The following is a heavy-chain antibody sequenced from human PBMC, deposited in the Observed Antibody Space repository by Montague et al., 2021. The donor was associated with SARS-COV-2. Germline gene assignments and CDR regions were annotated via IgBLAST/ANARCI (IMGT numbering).Heavy chain of an antibody. D-gene: IGHD4-17*01. J-gene: IGHJ4*02. CDR2: TNYRSKWTS. Sequence: CAISGDNVWSNTAAWNWIRQSPSGGLEWLGRTNYRSKWTSDYATSVEGRISTDPDTSKNQFFLHLRSVTPEDTGVYYCVRDTGSAQAGFDAWGQGTLVTVSS. CDR3: VRDTGSAQAGFDA. CDR1: GDNVWSNTAA. V-gene: IGHV6-1*01.